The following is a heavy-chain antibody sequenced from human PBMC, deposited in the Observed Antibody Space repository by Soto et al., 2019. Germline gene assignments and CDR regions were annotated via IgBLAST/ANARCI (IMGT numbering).Heavy chain of an antibody. CDR2: IYYSGST. CDR3: ARHHSSSWYEEEYYYYYGMDV. V-gene: IGHV4-59*08. D-gene: IGHD6-13*01. J-gene: IGHJ6*02. CDR1: GGSISSYY. Sequence: SETLSLTCTVSGGSISSYYWSWIRQPPGKGLEWIGYIYYSGSTNYNPSLKSRVTISVDTSKNQFSLKLSSVTAADTAVYYCARHHSSSWYEEEYYYYYGMDVWGQGTTVTVSS.